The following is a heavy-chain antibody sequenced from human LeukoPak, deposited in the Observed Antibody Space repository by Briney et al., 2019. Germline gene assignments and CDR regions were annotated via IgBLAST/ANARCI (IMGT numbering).Heavy chain of an antibody. V-gene: IGHV4-30-4*01. Sequence: PSETLSLTCTVSGGSISSGDYYWSWIRQPPGKGLEWIGYIYYIGNTFYNPSLKSRVTISVDTSKNQFSLKLSSVTAADTAVYYCANAYCGGDCTPHWYFDLWGRGTLVTVSS. CDR2: IYYIGNT. CDR1: GGSISSGDYY. D-gene: IGHD2-21*02. CDR3: ANAYCGGDCTPHWYFDL. J-gene: IGHJ2*01.